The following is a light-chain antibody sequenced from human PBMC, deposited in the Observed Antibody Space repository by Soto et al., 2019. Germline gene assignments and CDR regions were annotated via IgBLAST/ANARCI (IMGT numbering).Light chain of an antibody. V-gene: IGKV2-24*01. CDR3: MQTTHVPHT. CDR1: QSLVYTDGNTY. Sequence: VMTQTPLSSPVALGQPASISCKSSQSLVYTDGNTYLSWFHQRPGQPPRLLMYKISDRFSEVXDXSSGSGAGTEFTLKINRVEAEDVVVYYCMQTTHVPHTFGGGTKVEIK. CDR2: KIS. J-gene: IGKJ4*01.